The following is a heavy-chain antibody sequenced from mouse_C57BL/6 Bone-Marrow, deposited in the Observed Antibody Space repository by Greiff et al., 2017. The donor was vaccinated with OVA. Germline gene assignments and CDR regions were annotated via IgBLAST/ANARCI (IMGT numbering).Heavy chain of an antibody. D-gene: IGHD4-1*01. Sequence: EVMLVESGAGLVKPGGSLKLSCAASGFTFSSYAMSWVRQTPEKRLEWVAYISSGGDYIYYADTVTGRFTISRDNARNTLYLQMSSLKSEDTAMYYCTRGTVYFDYWGQGTTLTVSS. V-gene: IGHV5-9-1*02. J-gene: IGHJ2*01. CDR1: GFTFSSYA. CDR3: TRGTVYFDY. CDR2: ISSGGDYI.